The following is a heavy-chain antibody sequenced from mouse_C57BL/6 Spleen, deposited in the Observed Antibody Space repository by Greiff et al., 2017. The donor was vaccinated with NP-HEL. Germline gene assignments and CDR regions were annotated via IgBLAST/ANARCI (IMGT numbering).Heavy chain of an antibody. CDR3: ARGAGKRYFDY. V-gene: IGHV1-69*01. CDR1: GYTFTSYW. D-gene: IGHD2-1*01. CDR2: IDPSDSYT. J-gene: IGHJ2*01. Sequence: QVQLQQPGAELVMPGASVKLSCKASGYTFTSYWMHWVKQRPGQGLEWIGEIDPSDSYTTYNQKFKGKSTLTVDKSSSTAYMQLSSLTSEDSAVYYCARGAGKRYFDYWGQGTTLTVSS.